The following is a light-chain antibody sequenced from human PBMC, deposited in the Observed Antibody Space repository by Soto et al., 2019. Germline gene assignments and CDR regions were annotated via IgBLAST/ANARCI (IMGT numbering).Light chain of an antibody. V-gene: IGKV3-20*01. CDR1: QSVSSSY. J-gene: IGKJ4*01. CDR3: QQYGTYALT. CDR2: DAS. Sequence: EIVLTQSPGTLSLSPGERATLSCRASQSVSSSYLAWYQQKPGQAPRLLIYDASSRATGIPDRFSGSGSGTDFTLTISSLEPEDFAVYYCQQYGTYALTFGGGTKVEIK.